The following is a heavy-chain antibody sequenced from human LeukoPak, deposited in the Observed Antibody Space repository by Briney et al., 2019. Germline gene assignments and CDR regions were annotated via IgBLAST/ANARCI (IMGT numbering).Heavy chain of an antibody. J-gene: IGHJ4*02. Sequence: ASVKVSCKASGGTFSSYAISWVRQAPGQGLEWMGRIIPILGIANYAQKFQGRVTITADKSTSTAYMELSSLRSEDTAVYYCARGGVVVAATGLDYWGQGTLVTVSS. CDR1: GGTFSSYA. CDR3: ARGGVVVAATGLDY. D-gene: IGHD2-15*01. CDR2: IIPILGIA. V-gene: IGHV1-69*04.